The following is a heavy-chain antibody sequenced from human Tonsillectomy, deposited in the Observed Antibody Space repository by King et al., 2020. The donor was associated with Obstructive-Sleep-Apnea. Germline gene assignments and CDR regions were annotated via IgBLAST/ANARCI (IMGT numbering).Heavy chain of an antibody. CDR3: ARLGGGDYEDLDY. J-gene: IGHJ4*02. CDR1: GYTFASYG. D-gene: IGHD4-17*01. Sequence: QLVQAGAEVKKPGASVKVSCKASGYTFASYGISWVRQAPGRGVEWMGWISAYSANTNYAQKLQGRVTMNTDTSTSTAYMELRGLRSDDTAVDYFARLGGGDYEDLDYGGQGTLVTVSA. CDR2: ISAYSANT. V-gene: IGHV1-18*01.